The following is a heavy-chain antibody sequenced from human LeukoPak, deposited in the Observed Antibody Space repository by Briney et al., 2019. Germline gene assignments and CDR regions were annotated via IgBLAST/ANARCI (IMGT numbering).Heavy chain of an antibody. CDR1: GGSFSGYY. CDR2: IYHSGST. V-gene: IGHV4-34*01. D-gene: IGHD3-22*01. Sequence: PSETLSLTCAVYGGSFSGYYWSWIRQPPGKGLEWIGEIYHSGSTNYNPSLKSRVTISVDKSKNQFSLKLSSVTAADTAVYYCARVPRPYYYDSSGYPDAFDIWGQGTMVTVSS. J-gene: IGHJ3*02. CDR3: ARVPRPYYYDSSGYPDAFDI.